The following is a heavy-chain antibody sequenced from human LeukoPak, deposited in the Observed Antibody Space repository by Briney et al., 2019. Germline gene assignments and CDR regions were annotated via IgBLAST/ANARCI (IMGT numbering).Heavy chain of an antibody. Sequence: SETLSLTCTVSGGSISSGDYCWSWIRQHPGKGLEWIGSIYYSGSTYYNPSLKSRVTISVDTSKNQFSLKLSSVTAADTAVYYCARRRWGWYSVDYWGQGTLVTVSS. V-gene: IGHV4-39*01. D-gene: IGHD6-19*01. CDR2: IYYSGST. CDR3: ARRRWGWYSVDY. J-gene: IGHJ4*02. CDR1: GGSISSGDYC.